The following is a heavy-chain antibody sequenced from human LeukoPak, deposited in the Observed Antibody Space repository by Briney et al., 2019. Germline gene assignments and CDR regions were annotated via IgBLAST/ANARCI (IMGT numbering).Heavy chain of an antibody. D-gene: IGHD6-13*01. V-gene: IGHV3-43D*04. Sequence: GGSLRLSSAASGFTFDDYAMHWVRQAPGKGLEWVSLISWDGGSTYYADSVKGRFTISRDNSKNSLYLQMNSLRAEDTALYYCVCQAAGTDFYFDYWGQGTLVTVSS. CDR1: GFTFDDYA. J-gene: IGHJ4*02. CDR2: ISWDGGST. CDR3: VCQAAGTDFYFDY.